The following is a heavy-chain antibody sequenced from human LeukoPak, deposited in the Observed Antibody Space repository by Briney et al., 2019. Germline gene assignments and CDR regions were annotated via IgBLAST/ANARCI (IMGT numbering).Heavy chain of an antibody. CDR1: GGSISSYY. CDR2: IYYSGNT. Sequence: SETLSLTCTVSGGSISSYYWSWIRQPPGKGLEWIGYIYYSGNTNYNPSLKSRVTISIDTSKNQLSLKLSSVTAADTAVYYCARNSHGYSSGWLQFNFDYWGQGTLVTVSS. V-gene: IGHV4-59*08. D-gene: IGHD6-19*01. J-gene: IGHJ4*02. CDR3: ARNSHGYSSGWLQFNFDY.